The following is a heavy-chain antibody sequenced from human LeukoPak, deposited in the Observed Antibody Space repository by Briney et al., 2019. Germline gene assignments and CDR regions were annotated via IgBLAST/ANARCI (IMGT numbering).Heavy chain of an antibody. D-gene: IGHD3-10*01. J-gene: IGHJ2*01. CDR2: ISSSSSTI. Sequence: GGSLRLSCAASGFTFSSYSMNWVRQAPGKGLEWVSYISSSSSTIYYADSVKGRFTISRDNAKNSLYLQMNSLRAEDTAVYYCARMVRGARSYWYFDLWGRGTLVTVSS. V-gene: IGHV3-48*04. CDR3: ARMVRGARSYWYFDL. CDR1: GFTFSSYS.